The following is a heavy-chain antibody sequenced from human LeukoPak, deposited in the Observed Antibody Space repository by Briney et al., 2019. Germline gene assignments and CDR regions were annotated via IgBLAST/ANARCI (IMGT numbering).Heavy chain of an antibody. CDR3: ARGRTYRSSSWFDP. V-gene: IGHV4-59*01. CDR2: ISYSGNT. Sequence: SGTLSLTCTVSGGSISSYYWSWIRQPPGKGLEWIGYISYSGNTNYNPSLKSRVTISVDTSKNQFSLKLSSVTAADTAVYYCARGRTYRSSSWFDPWGQGTLVTVSS. J-gene: IGHJ5*02. D-gene: IGHD6-6*01. CDR1: GGSISSYY.